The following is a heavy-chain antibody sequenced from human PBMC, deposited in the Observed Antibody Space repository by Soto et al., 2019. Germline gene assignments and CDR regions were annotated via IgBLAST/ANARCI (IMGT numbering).Heavy chain of an antibody. CDR2: IFDSGNA. V-gene: IGHV4-59*08. D-gene: IGHD4-4*01. J-gene: IGHJ4*02. CDR3: ERNRRTTVAKFYFDN. CDR1: GGSINRYC. Sequence: SETLSLTCTVSGGSINRYCWSWIRQPPGKGLEWIAYIFDSGNANYNPSPKSRVTISVDTSKNQFSLKLTSVTAADTAVYYCERNRRTTVAKFYFDNWGQGDLVTVS.